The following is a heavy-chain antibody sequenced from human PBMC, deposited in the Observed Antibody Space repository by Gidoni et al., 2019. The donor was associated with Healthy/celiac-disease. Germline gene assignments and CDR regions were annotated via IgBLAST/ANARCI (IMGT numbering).Heavy chain of an antibody. V-gene: IGHV3-23*01. Sequence: EVQLLESGGGLVQPGGSLRLSCAASGFTFRSYAMSWVRQAPGKGLEWVSAMSGSGGNTYYADSVEGRFTISRDNSNNTLYLQMNSLRAEDTAVYYCAKGGDMKSLYYYYGMDVWGQGTTVTVSS. CDR2: MSGSGGNT. CDR3: AKGGDMKSLYYYYGMDV. J-gene: IGHJ6*02. D-gene: IGHD2-21*01. CDR1: GFTFRSYA.